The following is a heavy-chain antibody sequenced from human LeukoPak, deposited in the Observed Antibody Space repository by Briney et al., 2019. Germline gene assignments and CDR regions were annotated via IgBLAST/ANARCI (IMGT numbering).Heavy chain of an antibody. Sequence: SGGSLRLSCAASGFTVSSNYMSWVRQAPGKGLEWVSVIYSGGSTYYADSVKGRFTISRDNAKNSLYLQMNSLRAEDTAVYYCARDSFSSGWYLGAFDIWGQGTMVTVSS. CDR1: GFTVSSNY. CDR2: IYSGGST. V-gene: IGHV3-53*01. J-gene: IGHJ3*02. D-gene: IGHD6-19*01. CDR3: ARDSFSSGWYLGAFDI.